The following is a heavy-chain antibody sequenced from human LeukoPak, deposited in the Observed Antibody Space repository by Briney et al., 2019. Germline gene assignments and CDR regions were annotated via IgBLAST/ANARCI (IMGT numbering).Heavy chain of an antibody. CDR1: GGSISSSSYY. V-gene: IGHV4-39*01. CDR2: IYYSGST. D-gene: IGHD1-26*01. CDR3: ARRATYNWFDP. J-gene: IGHJ5*02. Sequence: SETLSLTCTVSGGSISSSSYYWGWIRPPQGKGLEWIGSIYYSGSTYYNPSLKSRVTISVDTSKNQFSLKLSSVTAADTAVYYCARRATYNWFDPWGQGTLVTVSS.